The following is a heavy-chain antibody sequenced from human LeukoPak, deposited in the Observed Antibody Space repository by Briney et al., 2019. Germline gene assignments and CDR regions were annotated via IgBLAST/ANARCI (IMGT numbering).Heavy chain of an antibody. Sequence: GGSLRHSCAASGFTFSGSAMHWVRQASGKGLEWVGRIRSIANSYATAYAASVKGRFTISRDDSKNTAYLQMNSLKTEDTAVYYCTRRTAVTTSFYYYGMDVWGKGTTVTVSS. V-gene: IGHV3-73*01. CDR2: IRSIANSYAT. D-gene: IGHD4-17*01. J-gene: IGHJ6*04. CDR1: GFTFSGSA. CDR3: TRRTAVTTSFYYYGMDV.